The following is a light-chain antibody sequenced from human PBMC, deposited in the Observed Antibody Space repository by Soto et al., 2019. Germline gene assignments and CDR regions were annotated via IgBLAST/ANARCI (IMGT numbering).Light chain of an antibody. CDR3: QHYNSYSEA. J-gene: IGKJ1*01. CDR1: QTISSW. Sequence: DIQMTQSPSTLSGSVGDRVTITCRASQTISSWLAWYQQKPGKXPXPLIYKASTLKSGVPSRFSGSGSGTEFTLTISSLQPDDFATYYCQHYNSYSEAFGQGTKVDI. CDR2: KAS. V-gene: IGKV1-5*03.